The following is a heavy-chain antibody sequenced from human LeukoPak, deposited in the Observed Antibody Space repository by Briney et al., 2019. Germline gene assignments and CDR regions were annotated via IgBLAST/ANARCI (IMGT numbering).Heavy chain of an antibody. CDR1: GFSFSTYA. CDR3: AKEMYSSGFFDY. J-gene: IGHJ4*02. Sequence: GGSLRLSCVASGFSFSTYAMSWVRQAPGKGLEWDAAISGNGRKTYYTDSVKGRFTISRDNSKDTVFLQMDSQRAEDTAVYYCAKEMYSSGFFDYWGQGTLVTVSS. CDR2: ISGNGRKT. V-gene: IGHV3-23*01. D-gene: IGHD6-19*01.